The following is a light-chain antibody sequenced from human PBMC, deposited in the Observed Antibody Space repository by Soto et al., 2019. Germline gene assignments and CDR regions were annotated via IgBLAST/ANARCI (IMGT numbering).Light chain of an antibody. Sequence: QSALTQPASVSGSPGQSITISCTGTSSDVGDHNYVSWYQQQPGKAPKLMIYAVSNRPSGVSNRFSGSKSGTTASLTVSGLQDEDEADYYCSSYTTSSTVIFGGGTQLTVL. J-gene: IGLJ2*01. CDR2: AVS. CDR1: SSDVGDHNY. CDR3: SSYTTSSTVI. V-gene: IGLV2-14*03.